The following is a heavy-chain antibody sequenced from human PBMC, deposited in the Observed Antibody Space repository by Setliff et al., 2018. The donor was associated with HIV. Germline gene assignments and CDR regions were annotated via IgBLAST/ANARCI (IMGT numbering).Heavy chain of an antibody. Sequence: NPSETLSLTCTVSGASISSGNYLWTWIRQPAGQRLEWIGRISTGGHTDYNPSLKSRVRMSVDTSKNQFSLKLTSVTASDTAVYYCARGNNDLESFDYWGQGARVTVSS. J-gene: IGHJ4*02. CDR2: ISTGGHT. V-gene: IGHV4-61*02. D-gene: IGHD3-3*01. CDR1: GASISSGNYL. CDR3: ARGNNDLESFDY.